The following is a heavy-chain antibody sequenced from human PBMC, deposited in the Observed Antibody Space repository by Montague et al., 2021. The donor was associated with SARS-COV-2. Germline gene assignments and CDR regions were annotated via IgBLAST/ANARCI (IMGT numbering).Heavy chain of an antibody. D-gene: IGHD1-1*01. V-gene: IGHV4-61*02. Sequence: TLSLTCTVSGASISSGDYYWSWIRQPAGQGLEWIGRIYTSGGNKYSPSINSRVTILVDTSKNQLSLNLRTVTAADTAGYYCARVGGGTIRYFDNWGQGTLVTVSS. CDR2: IYTSGGN. CDR1: GASISSGDYY. CDR3: ARVGGGTIRYFDN. J-gene: IGHJ4*02.